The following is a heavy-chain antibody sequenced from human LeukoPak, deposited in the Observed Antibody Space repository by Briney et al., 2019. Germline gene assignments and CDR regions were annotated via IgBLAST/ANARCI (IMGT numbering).Heavy chain of an antibody. J-gene: IGHJ4*02. CDR1: GFTFGDYA. Sequence: GGSLRLSCTASGFTFGDYAMSWVRQAPGKGLEWVGFIRSKAYGGTTEYAASVKGRFTISRDDSKSIAYLQMNSLKTEDTAVYYSTSWVYYYDSSGYPGVYFDYWGQGTLVTVSS. CDR2: IRSKAYGGTT. CDR3: TSWVYYYDSSGYPGVYFDY. V-gene: IGHV3-49*04. D-gene: IGHD3-22*01.